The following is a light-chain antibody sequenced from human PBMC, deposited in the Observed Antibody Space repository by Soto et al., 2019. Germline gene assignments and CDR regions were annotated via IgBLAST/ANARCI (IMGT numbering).Light chain of an antibody. J-gene: IGLJ2*01. CDR3: SSYAGSNIVV. V-gene: IGLV2-8*01. Sequence: QSARTQPPSASGSPGQSVTISCTGTSSDVGGYNYVSWYQQHPGKAPKLMIYEVSKRPSGVPDRFSGSKSGNTASLTVSGLQAEDEADYYCSSYAGSNIVVFGGGTKVTVL. CDR2: EVS. CDR1: SSDVGGYNY.